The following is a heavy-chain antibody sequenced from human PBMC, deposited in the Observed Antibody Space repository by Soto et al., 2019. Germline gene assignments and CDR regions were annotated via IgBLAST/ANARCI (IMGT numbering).Heavy chain of an antibody. CDR1: GFTFSSYA. V-gene: IGHV3-23*01. J-gene: IGHJ6*03. Sequence: GGSLRLSCAASGFTFSSYAMSWVRQAPGKGLEWVSAISGSGGSTYYADSVKGRFTISRDNSKNTLYLQMNSLRAEDTAVYYCAKTRSGVAATPPHYYYYYMDVWGKGTTVTVSS. CDR2: ISGSGGST. CDR3: AKTRSGVAATPPHYYYYYMDV. D-gene: IGHD2-15*01.